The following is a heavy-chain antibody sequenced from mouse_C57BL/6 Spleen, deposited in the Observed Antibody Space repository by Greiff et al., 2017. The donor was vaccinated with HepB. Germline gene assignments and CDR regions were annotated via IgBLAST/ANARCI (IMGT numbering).Heavy chain of an antibody. V-gene: IGHV1-52*01. Sequence: QVQLQQPGAELVRPGSSVKLSCKASGYTFTSYWMHWVKQRPIQGLEWIGNIDPSDSETHYNQKFKDKATLTVDKSSSTAYMQLSSLTSEDSAVYYCARAGDYDKYYAMDYWGQGTSVTVSS. J-gene: IGHJ4*01. CDR2: IDPSDSET. D-gene: IGHD2-4*01. CDR1: GYTFTSYW. CDR3: ARAGDYDKYYAMDY.